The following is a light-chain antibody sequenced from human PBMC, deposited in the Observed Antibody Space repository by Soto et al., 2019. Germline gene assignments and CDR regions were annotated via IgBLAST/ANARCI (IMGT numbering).Light chain of an antibody. Sequence: EIVMTQSPATLSVSPGERATLSCRASRSVSSNLAWYQQKPGQAPCLLIYGASTRATGIPARFSGSGSGTEFPLTISRLQSEDFADYYCQQYNDSPTFGQGTKVEIK. V-gene: IGKV3D-15*01. J-gene: IGKJ1*01. CDR3: QQYNDSPT. CDR2: GAS. CDR1: RSVSSN.